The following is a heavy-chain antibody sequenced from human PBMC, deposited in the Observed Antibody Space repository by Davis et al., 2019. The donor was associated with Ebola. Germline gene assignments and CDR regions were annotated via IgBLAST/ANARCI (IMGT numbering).Heavy chain of an antibody. CDR1: GGSISSSNW. Sequence: SETLSLTCAVSGGSISSSNWWSWVRQPPGKGLEWIGEIYHSGSTYYNPSLKSRVTISVDTSKNQFSLKLSSVTAADTAVYYCARRTPTYDSSGYYYIFDYWGQGTLVTVSS. CDR2: IYHSGST. D-gene: IGHD3-22*01. CDR3: ARRTPTYDSSGYYYIFDY. V-gene: IGHV4-4*02. J-gene: IGHJ4*02.